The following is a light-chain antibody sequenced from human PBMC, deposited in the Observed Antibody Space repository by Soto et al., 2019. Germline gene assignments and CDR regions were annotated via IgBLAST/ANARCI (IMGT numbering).Light chain of an antibody. CDR2: GAS. V-gene: IGKV3-20*01. J-gene: IGKJ1*01. Sequence: EIVLTQSPGTLSLSPGERATLSCRASQSVSSSYLAWYQQKPGQAPRLLIYGASSRATGIPDRFSGSGSGTDFTLTISSLEPEDFATYYCQQLNGSPWTFGQGTKVDIK. CDR1: QSVSSSY. CDR3: QQLNGSPWT.